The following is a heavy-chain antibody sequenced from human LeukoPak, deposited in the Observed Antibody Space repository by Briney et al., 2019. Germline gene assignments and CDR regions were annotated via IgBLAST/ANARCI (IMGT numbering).Heavy chain of an antibody. CDR3: ARGGFNYYDSSGYPGAFDI. CDR2: ISSSSSYI. Sequence: PGGSLRLSCAASGFTFSSYSMNWVRQAPGKGLEWVSSISSSSSYIYYADSVKGRFTISRDNAKNSLYLQMNSLRAEDTAVYYCARGGFNYYDSSGYPGAFDIWGQGTMVTVSS. D-gene: IGHD3-22*01. J-gene: IGHJ3*02. V-gene: IGHV3-21*01. CDR1: GFTFSSYS.